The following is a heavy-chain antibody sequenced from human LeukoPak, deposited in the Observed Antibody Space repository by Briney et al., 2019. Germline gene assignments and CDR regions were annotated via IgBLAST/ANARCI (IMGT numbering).Heavy chain of an antibody. V-gene: IGHV3-21*04. Sequence: GGSLRLSCAASGFTFSSYSMNWVRQAPGKGLEWVSSISSSSSYIYYADSVKGRFTISRDNAKNSLYLQMNSLRAEDTAVYYCARDLSPLWFGDDWGQGTLVTVSS. CDR3: ARDLSPLWFGDD. J-gene: IGHJ4*02. D-gene: IGHD3-10*01. CDR1: GFTFSSYS. CDR2: ISSSSSYI.